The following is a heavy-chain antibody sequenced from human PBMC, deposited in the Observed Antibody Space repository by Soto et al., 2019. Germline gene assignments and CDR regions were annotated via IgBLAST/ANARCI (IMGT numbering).Heavy chain of an antibody. CDR2: IYYSGST. J-gene: IGHJ3*02. D-gene: IGHD3-3*01. Sequence: SETLSLTCTVSGGSISSGDYYWSWIRQPPGKGLEWIGYIYYSGSTYYNPSLKSRVTISVDTSKNQFSLKLSSVTAADTAVYYCARRSLDHDFWSGYYPHDAFDIWGQGTMVTVSS. CDR3: ARRSLDHDFWSGYYPHDAFDI. CDR1: GGSISSGDYY. V-gene: IGHV4-30-4*01.